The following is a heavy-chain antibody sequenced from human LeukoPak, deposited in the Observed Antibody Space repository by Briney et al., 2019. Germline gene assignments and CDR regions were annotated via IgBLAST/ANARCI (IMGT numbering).Heavy chain of an antibody. CDR3: AKDRRSSSPRTFDY. Sequence: PGGSLRLSCAASGFNFSSYAMSWVRQAPGKGLEWVSTISGSGENTYYADSVKGRFTISRDNSQNTLYLQMNSLRAEDTAVYYCAKDRRSSSPRTFDYWGQGTLVTVSS. V-gene: IGHV3-23*01. D-gene: IGHD6-6*01. CDR1: GFNFSSYA. CDR2: ISGSGENT. J-gene: IGHJ4*02.